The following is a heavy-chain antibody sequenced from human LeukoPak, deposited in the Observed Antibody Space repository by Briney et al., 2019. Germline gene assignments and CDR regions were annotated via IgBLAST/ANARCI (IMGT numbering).Heavy chain of an antibody. J-gene: IGHJ5*02. CDR2: IYHSGST. CDR3: ARSGASWFDP. V-gene: IGHV4-4*02. CDR1: GGSISSSNW. Sequence: SETLSLTCAVSGGSISSSNWWSWVRQPPGKGLEWIGEIYHSGSTNYNPSLKGRVTISVDKSKNQFSLKLSSVTAADTAVYYCARSGASWFDPWGQGTLVTVSS.